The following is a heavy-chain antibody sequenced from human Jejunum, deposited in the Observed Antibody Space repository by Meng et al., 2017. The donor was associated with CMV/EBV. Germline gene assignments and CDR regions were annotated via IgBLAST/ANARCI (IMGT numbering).Heavy chain of an antibody. CDR2: IKQDGTEA. D-gene: IGHD3-10*01. V-gene: IGHV3-7*01. CDR1: SYW. CDR3: ARKTGYCTTTYCSGPVND. J-gene: IGHJ4*02. Sequence: SYWMTGVRQAPGKGLEWVANIKQDGTEAIYAESVRGRFTVSRDNVGKAVFLQLTNLRAEDTATYYCARKTGYCTTTYCSGPVNDWGQGTLVTVSS.